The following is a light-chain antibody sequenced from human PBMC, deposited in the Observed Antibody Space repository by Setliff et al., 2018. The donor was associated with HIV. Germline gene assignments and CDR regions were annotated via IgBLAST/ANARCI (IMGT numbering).Light chain of an antibody. CDR1: NSDIGAYNY. V-gene: IGLV2-14*03. CDR3: SSFTSSNIYV. Sequence: QSALTQPASVSGSPGQSITISCTGTNSDIGAYNYVSWYQQYPGKAPKLMIYDVSSRPSGVSNRFSGSKSGSTASLTISGLQAEDEADYYCSSFTSSNIYVFGTGTKVTVL. J-gene: IGLJ1*01. CDR2: DVS.